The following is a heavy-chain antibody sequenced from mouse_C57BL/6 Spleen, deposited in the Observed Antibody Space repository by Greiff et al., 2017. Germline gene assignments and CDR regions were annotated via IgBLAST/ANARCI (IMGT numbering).Heavy chain of an antibody. V-gene: IGHV1-63*01. CDR1: GYTFTNYW. D-gene: IGHD1-1*01. CDR3: AREGYYGSSTYYYAMDY. CDR2: IYPGGGYT. Sequence: QVQLQQSGAELVRPGTSVKMSCKASGYTFTNYWIGWAKQRPGHGLEWIGDIYPGGGYTNYNEKFKGKATLTADKSSSTAYMQFSSLTSEDSAIYYCAREGYYGSSTYYYAMDYWGQGTSVTVAS. J-gene: IGHJ4*01.